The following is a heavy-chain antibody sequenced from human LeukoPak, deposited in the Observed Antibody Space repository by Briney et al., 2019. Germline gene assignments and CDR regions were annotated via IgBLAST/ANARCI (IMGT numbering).Heavy chain of an antibody. J-gene: IGHJ6*02. Sequence: SETLSLTCAVYGGSFSGYYWSWIRQPPGKGLEWIGEINHSGSTNYNPSLESRVTISVDTSKNQFSLKLSSVTAADTAVYYCARFPVRGYSGYGYYYGMHVWGQGTTVTVSS. CDR3: ARFPVRGYSGYGYYYGMHV. CDR1: GGSFSGYY. CDR2: INHSGST. V-gene: IGHV4-34*01. D-gene: IGHD5-12*01.